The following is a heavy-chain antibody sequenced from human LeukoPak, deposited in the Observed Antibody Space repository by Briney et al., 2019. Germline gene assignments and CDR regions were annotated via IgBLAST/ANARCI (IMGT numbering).Heavy chain of an antibody. CDR1: GFTFSSYA. CDR2: ISGSGFST. J-gene: IGHJ1*01. Sequence: GGSLRLSCAASGFTFSSYAMYWVRQAPGKGLEWVSAISGSGFSTYYADSVKGRFTISRDNSKNTLYLQMNTLRAEDTAVYYCAKGLAAIEFFQHWGQGTLVTVSS. CDR3: AKGLAAIEFFQH. D-gene: IGHD5-18*01. V-gene: IGHV3-23*01.